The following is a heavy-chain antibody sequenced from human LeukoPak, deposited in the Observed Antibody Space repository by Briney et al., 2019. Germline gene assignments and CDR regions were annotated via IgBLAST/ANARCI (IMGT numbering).Heavy chain of an antibody. CDR1: GYTFTRYD. CDR2: ISGYSGNT. V-gene: IGHV1-18*01. Sequence: ASVKVSCKASGYTFTRYDIAWVRQAPGQGLEWMGLISGYSGNTHYAQKLQGRDTMTTDTSTSTAYMELRSLRSDDTAVYYCARADGSGTYWFPCDYWGQGTLVTVSS. CDR3: ARADGSGTYWFPCDY. J-gene: IGHJ4*02. D-gene: IGHD3-10*01.